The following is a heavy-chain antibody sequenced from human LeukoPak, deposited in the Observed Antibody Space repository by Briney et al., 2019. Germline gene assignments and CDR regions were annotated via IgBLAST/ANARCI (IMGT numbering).Heavy chain of an antibody. J-gene: IGHJ5*02. CDR1: GFTFSSYW. CDR2: INSDGSST. V-gene: IGHV3-74*01. D-gene: IGHD3-22*01. CDR3: ARSSGYYYNWFDP. Sequence: GGSLRLSCPASGFTFSSYWMHWVRQAPGKGLVWVSRINSDGSSTSYADSVKGRFTISRDNAKNTLYLQMNSLRAEDTAVYYCARSSGYYYNWFDPWGQGTLVTVSS.